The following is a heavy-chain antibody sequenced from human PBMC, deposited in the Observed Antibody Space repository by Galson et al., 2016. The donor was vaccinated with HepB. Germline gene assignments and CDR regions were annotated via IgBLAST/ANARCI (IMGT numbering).Heavy chain of an antibody. Sequence: SVKVSCKASGYTFSSYGMSWVRQAPGQGPEWMGWISSHNGKTYYAQKFRGRVTMTTNISTNTVNMELRSLTSDDTAVYYCARDHAVAAHKDYWGQGTLVTVSS. J-gene: IGHJ4*02. CDR2: ISSHNGKT. CDR3: ARDHAVAAHKDY. V-gene: IGHV1-18*01. D-gene: IGHD6-19*01. CDR1: GYTFSSYG.